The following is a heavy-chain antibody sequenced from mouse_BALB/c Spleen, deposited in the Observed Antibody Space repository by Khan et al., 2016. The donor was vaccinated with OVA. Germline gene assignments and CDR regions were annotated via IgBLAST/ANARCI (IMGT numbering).Heavy chain of an antibody. CDR1: GFTFSDYG. CDR2: ISDLAYTL. CDR3: ARGGGTAPFAY. D-gene: IGHD1-2*01. V-gene: IGHV5-15*02. J-gene: IGHJ3*01. Sequence: EVQLQESGGGLVQPGGSRKLSCAASGFTFSDYGMAWVRQAPGKGPEWVAFISDLAYTLYYADTVTGRFTISRENAMTTLYLEMSSLRSEDTAIYDCARGGGTAPFAYWGLGTLVTVSA.